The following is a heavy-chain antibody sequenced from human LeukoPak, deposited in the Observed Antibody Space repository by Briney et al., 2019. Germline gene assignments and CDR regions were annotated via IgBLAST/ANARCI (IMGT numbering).Heavy chain of an antibody. CDR3: ARGGDSGSFAATSRCWFDP. CDR2: IYYNGNT. D-gene: IGHD1-26*01. CDR1: GFTFSNYG. V-gene: IGHV4-38-2*01. J-gene: IGHJ5*02. Sequence: GSLRLSCAASGFTFSNYGMHWVRQAPGKGLEWIGSIYYNGNTYYNPSLKSRVTISVDTSKNQFSLKLTSATAADTAVYYCARGGDSGSFAATSRCWFDPWGRGTLVTVSS.